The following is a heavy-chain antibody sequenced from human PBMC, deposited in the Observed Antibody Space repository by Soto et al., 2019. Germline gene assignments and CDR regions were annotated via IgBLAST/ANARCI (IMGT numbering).Heavy chain of an antibody. Sequence: DVQLVESGGGLVQPGGSLRVSCAASGFTFSRYAMNWVRQTPWKGLQWVLYISSSSTTIHCADSVKGRFTISRDNVKNSMYLQMNSLRDEDTAVYYCAQVGGSSVDYWGLGPLFTVYS. CDR1: GFTFSRYA. CDR3: AQVGGSSVDY. D-gene: IGHD1-26*01. CDR2: ISSSSTTI. J-gene: IGHJ4*02. V-gene: IGHV3-48*02.